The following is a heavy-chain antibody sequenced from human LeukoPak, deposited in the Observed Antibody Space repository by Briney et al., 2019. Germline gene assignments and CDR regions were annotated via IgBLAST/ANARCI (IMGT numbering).Heavy chain of an antibody. V-gene: IGHV3-30*02. CDR2: IRSDSSYK. CDR3: ARDRGVSGNYYDY. Sequence: GGSLRLSCAASGFTFNNAWMSWVRQAPGKGLEWVTFIRSDSSYKYYADSVKGRFTTSRDNSKSTLDLQMNSLRPEDTALYYCARDRGVSGNYYDYWGQGNLVTVSS. D-gene: IGHD3-10*01. J-gene: IGHJ4*02. CDR1: GFTFNNAW.